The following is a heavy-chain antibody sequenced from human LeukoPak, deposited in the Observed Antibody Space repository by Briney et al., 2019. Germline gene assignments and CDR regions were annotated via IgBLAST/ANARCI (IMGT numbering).Heavy chain of an antibody. CDR3: ARVKGITTAGTGFAFDL. V-gene: IGHV3-33*01. D-gene: IGHD6-13*01. Sequence: GGSLRLSCVASGFTFSNYGFHWVRQAPGTGLEWVAVIWYDGSNTYYGDSVKGRFTVSRDNSKNTLYLQMNSLRAEDTALYYCARVKGITTAGTGFAFDLWGPGTMVTVSS. CDR2: IWYDGSNT. J-gene: IGHJ3*01. CDR1: GFTFSNYG.